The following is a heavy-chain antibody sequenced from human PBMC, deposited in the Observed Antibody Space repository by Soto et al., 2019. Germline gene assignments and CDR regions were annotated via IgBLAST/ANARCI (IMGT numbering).Heavy chain of an antibody. Sequence: QVQLVQSGSEVKKPGSSVRVSCKTSGGTFSIYTISWVRQAPGQGLEWMGRVLPFLDITSYSQRFQGRVTITADRSPNTAYMEVSSLRSEDTAVYYCARDRDNSNWPNFDSWGQGTLVTVSS. CDR3: ARDRDNSNWPNFDS. CDR1: GGTFSIYT. D-gene: IGHD6-13*01. J-gene: IGHJ4*02. CDR2: VLPFLDIT. V-gene: IGHV1-69*02.